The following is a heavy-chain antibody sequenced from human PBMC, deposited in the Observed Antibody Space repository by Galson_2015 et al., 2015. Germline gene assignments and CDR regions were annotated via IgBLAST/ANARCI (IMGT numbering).Heavy chain of an antibody. CDR1: GFSVSSNY. Sequence: SLRLSCAASGFSVSSNYMSWVRQAPGKGLEWVSIIYSDGTTYYEDSVKGQFTISRDNSKNTLYLQMDSLSAEDTAVYYCGRAVDSTGYYGLDVWGQGTTVTVSS. CDR3: GRAVDSTGYYGLDV. CDR2: IYSDGTT. V-gene: IGHV3-53*01. D-gene: IGHD6-19*01. J-gene: IGHJ6*02.